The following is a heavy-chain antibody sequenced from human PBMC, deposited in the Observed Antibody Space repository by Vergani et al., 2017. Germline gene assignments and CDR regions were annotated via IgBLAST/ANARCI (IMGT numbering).Heavy chain of an antibody. CDR3: EGSGWYHGMDV. CDR2: ISSSSSYI. V-gene: IGHV3-21*01. J-gene: IGHJ6*02. D-gene: IGHD6-19*01. CDR1: GFTFSSYS. Sequence: EVQMVESGGGLVKPGGSLRLSCAASGFTFSSYSMNWVRQAPGKGLEWVSSISSSSSYIYYADSVKGRFTISRDNAKTSLYLQMNSLRAEDTAVYYCEGSGWYHGMDVWGQGTTVTVSS.